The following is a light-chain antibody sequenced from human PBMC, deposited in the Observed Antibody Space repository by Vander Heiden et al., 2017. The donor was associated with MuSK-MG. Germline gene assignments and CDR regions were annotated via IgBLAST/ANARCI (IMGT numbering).Light chain of an antibody. CDR3: HQDKNCPPT. CDR1: QSVSSN. J-gene: IGKJ4*01. Sequence: DIVMTQSPATLSVSPGERATLSCRASQSVSSNLASYQQKPGQAPRLLSYGASTRATGIPARFTGTASGTEFTLRISSLHSEHFTVYYCHQDKNCPPTFGGETK. CDR2: GAS. V-gene: IGKV3-15*01.